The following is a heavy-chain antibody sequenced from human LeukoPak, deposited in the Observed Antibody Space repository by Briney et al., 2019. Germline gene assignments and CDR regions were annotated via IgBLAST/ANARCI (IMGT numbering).Heavy chain of an antibody. Sequence: ASVTVSCKASGYTFTGYYMHWMRQAPGQGLEWMGRINPNSGGTNYAQKFQGRVTMTRDTSISTASMELSRLRSDDTAVYHCAREGSNGDLDYWGQGTLVTVSS. CDR1: GYTFTGYY. V-gene: IGHV1-2*06. J-gene: IGHJ4*02. CDR3: AREGSNGDLDY. D-gene: IGHD2-8*01. CDR2: INPNSGGT.